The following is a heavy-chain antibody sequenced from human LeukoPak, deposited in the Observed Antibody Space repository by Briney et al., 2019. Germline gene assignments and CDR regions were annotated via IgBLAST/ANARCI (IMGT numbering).Heavy chain of an antibody. CDR3: ARAGIQLCVSCGMDV. CDR1: GFTFSSYW. D-gene: IGHD5-18*01. V-gene: IGHV3-74*01. J-gene: IGHJ6*02. Sequence: GGSLRPSCAASGFTFSSYWMHWVRHAPGKGLVWVSRINSDGSSTSYADSVKGRFTISRDNAKSTLYLQMNSLRAEDTAVYYCARAGIQLCVSCGMDVWGQGTTVTVSS. CDR2: INSDGSST.